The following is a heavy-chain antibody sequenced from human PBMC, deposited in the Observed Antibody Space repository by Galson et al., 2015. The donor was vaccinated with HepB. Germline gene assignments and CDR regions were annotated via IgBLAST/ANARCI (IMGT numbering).Heavy chain of an antibody. V-gene: IGHV1-24*01. CDR1: GYTLNDLS. D-gene: IGHD6-19*01. J-gene: IGHJ5*02. CDR3: TTVGGIAVLEA. Sequence: SVKVSCKVSGYTLNDLSMHWVRQAPGKGLEWMGGFDPEDGETIYAQKFQGRVTMTEDTSTDTAYMEMRSLRFEDTAVYYCTTVGGIAVLEAWGQGTLVTVSA. CDR2: FDPEDGET.